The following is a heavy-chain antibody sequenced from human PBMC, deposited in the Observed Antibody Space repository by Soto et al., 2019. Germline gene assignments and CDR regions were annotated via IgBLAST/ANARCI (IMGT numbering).Heavy chain of an antibody. CDR1: GITFTNYA. CDR3: ARVGNGYNFFHFDY. V-gene: IGHV3-30-3*01. J-gene: IGHJ4*02. CDR2: ISYDGSNK. D-gene: IGHD5-12*01. Sequence: QVQLVESGGGVVQPGRSLRLSCAVSGITFTNYAMHWVRQAPGKGLEWVAFISYDGSNKYYADSMKGRFTISRDDSKNTLYLQMNTLRGEDTAVYYCARVGNGYNFFHFDYWGQGTLVTVSS.